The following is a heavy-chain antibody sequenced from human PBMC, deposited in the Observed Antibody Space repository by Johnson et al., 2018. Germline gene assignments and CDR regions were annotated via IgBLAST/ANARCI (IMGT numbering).Heavy chain of an antibody. J-gene: IGHJ3*01. CDR2: IHQDGREK. CDR3: ARDSGRRAFDL. V-gene: IGHV3-7*01. CDR1: EFPFNIYW. Sequence: VQLVQSGGGLVQPGGSMRLSCEASEFPFNIYWMSWVRQTPEKGLEWVANIHQDGREKYFVDSVKCRFSISRDNAKKSLYLQMDSLRAEDTAVYYCARDSGRRAFDLWGQGTIVTVSS.